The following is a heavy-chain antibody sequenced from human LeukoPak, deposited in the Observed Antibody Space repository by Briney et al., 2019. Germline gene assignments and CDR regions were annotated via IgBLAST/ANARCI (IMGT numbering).Heavy chain of an antibody. D-gene: IGHD3-22*01. CDR1: GYTFTSYY. J-gene: IGHJ3*02. V-gene: IGHV1-46*01. CDR3: ARVKPNYYDSSAYGTFDI. Sequence: GASVKVSCKASGYTFTSYYMHWVRQAPGQGLEWMGIINPSGGSTSYAQEFQGRVTMTRDTSTSTVYMELSSLRSEDTAVYYCARVKPNYYDSSAYGTFDIWGQGTMVTVSS. CDR2: INPSGGST.